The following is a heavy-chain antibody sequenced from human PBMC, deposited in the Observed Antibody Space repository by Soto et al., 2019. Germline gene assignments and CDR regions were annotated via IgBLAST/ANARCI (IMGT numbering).Heavy chain of an antibody. J-gene: IGHJ5*02. Sequence: XGSLRLSCAASGFTFSSYALSWVRQAPGKGLEWVSAISGSGGSTYYADSVKGRFTISRDNSKNTLYLQMNSLRAEDTAVYYCAKDPRSKIAAAGNNWFDPWGQGTLVTVSS. V-gene: IGHV3-23*01. D-gene: IGHD6-13*01. CDR1: GFTFSSYA. CDR3: AKDPRSKIAAAGNNWFDP. CDR2: ISGSGGST.